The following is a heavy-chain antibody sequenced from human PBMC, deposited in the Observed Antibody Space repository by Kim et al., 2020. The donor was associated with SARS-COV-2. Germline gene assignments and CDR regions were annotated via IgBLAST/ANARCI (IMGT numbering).Heavy chain of an antibody. D-gene: IGHD6-19*01. J-gene: IGHJ4*02. Sequence: YNPSLKSRVTISIDTSKDQFSLKLSSLTAADTAMYFCAKYTTGWATFDYWGQGTLVTVSS. V-gene: IGHV4-39*07. CDR3: AKYTTGWATFDY.